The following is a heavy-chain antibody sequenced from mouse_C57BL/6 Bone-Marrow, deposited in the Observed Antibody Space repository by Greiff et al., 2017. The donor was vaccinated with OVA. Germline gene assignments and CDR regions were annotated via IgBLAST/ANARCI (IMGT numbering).Heavy chain of an antibody. J-gene: IGHJ2*01. CDR1: GYTFTDYN. Sequence: EVKVVESGPELVKPGASVKIPCKASGYTFTDYNMDWVKQSHGKSLEWIGDINPNNGGTIYNQKFKGKATLTVDKSSSTAYMELRSLTSEDTAVYYCARRVYYDYDDFDYWGQGTTLTVSS. D-gene: IGHD2-4*01. CDR2: INPNNGGT. V-gene: IGHV1-18*01. CDR3: ARRVYYDYDDFDY.